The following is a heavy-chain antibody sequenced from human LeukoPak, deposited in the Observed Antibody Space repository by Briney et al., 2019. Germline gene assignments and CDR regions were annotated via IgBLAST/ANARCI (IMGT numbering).Heavy chain of an antibody. CDR1: GYSIISGYY. CDR2: IYQSERT. Sequence: SETLSLTCNVSGYSIISGYYWGWVRQPPGKGLEFIASIYQSERTFYNPSLKSRVIISVDMSKNQFSLKLNSVTAADTAVYYCATVYGSGPFDYWGQGIVVTVSS. V-gene: IGHV4-38-2*02. J-gene: IGHJ4*02. CDR3: ATVYGSGPFDY. D-gene: IGHD3-10*01.